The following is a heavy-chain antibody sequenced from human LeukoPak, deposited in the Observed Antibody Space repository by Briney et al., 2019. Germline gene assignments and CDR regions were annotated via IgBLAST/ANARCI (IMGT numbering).Heavy chain of an antibody. J-gene: IGHJ4*02. CDR1: GGSFSGYY. CDR2: INHSGST. V-gene: IGHV4-34*01. D-gene: IGHD3-10*01. CDR3: ARVGYYGSGSYPYWAFAY. Sequence: SETLSLTCTVYGGSFSGYYWSWIRQPPGKGLEWIGEINHSGSTNYNPSLKSRVTISVDTSKNQFSLKLSSVTAADAAVYYCARVGYYGSGSYPYWAFAYWGQGTLVTVSS.